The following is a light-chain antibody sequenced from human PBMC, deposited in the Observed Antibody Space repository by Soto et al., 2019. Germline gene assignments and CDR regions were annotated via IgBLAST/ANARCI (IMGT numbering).Light chain of an antibody. CDR3: SSYTSSSTRV. CDR1: SSDVGGYNY. J-gene: IGLJ1*01. Sequence: QSALTQPASVSGSPGQSITICCTGTSSDVGGYNYVSWYQQHPGKAPKLMIYEVSNRPSGVSNRFSGSKSGNTASLTISGLQAEDEADYYCSSYTSSSTRVFGTGTKVTVL. CDR2: EVS. V-gene: IGLV2-14*01.